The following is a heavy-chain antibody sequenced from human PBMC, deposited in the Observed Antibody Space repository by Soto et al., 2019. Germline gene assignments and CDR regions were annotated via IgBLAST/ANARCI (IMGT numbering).Heavy chain of an antibody. CDR1: GFTFSHYW. J-gene: IGHJ4*02. Sequence: EVQLVESGGGLVQPGGSLRVSCAASGFTFSHYWMTWVRQAPGKGLEWVANIKEDGTEEHYVDSVKGRFTISRDNAMNSLNWQMNSLTAEDTAVYFCARGGSESDYWGQGTLVTVSS. V-gene: IGHV3-7*04. CDR3: ARGGSESDY. CDR2: IKEDGTEE. D-gene: IGHD3-10*01.